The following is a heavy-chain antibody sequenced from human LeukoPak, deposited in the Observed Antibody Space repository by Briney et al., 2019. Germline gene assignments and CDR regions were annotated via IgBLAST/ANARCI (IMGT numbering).Heavy chain of an antibody. Sequence: PSETLSLTCTVSGGSISSYYWSWIRQPPGKGLEWIGYIYYSGSTNYNPSLKSRVTISVDMSKNQFSLKLSSVTAADTAVYYCARSQPDGDLTNAFDIWGQGTMVTVSS. CDR3: ARSQPDGDLTNAFDI. J-gene: IGHJ3*02. CDR1: GGSISSYY. V-gene: IGHV4-59*08. D-gene: IGHD4-17*01. CDR2: IYYSGST.